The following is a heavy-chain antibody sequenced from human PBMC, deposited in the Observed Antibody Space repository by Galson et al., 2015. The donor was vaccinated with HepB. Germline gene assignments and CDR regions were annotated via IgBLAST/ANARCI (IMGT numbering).Heavy chain of an antibody. Sequence: CKASGGPFSSSTISWVRQAPGQGLEWMGRIIPILGIANYAQKFQGRVTITADKSTSTAYMELSSLRSEDTAVYYCARDIVVVASSDDAFDIWGQGTMVTVSS. J-gene: IGHJ3*02. V-gene: IGHV1-69*04. CDR3: ARDIVVVASSDDAFDI. CDR2: IIPILGIA. D-gene: IGHD2-15*01. CDR1: GGPFSSST.